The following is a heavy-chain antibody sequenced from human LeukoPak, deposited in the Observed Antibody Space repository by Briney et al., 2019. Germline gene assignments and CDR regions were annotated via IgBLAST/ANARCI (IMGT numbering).Heavy chain of an antibody. CDR2: IYPGDSDT. CDR3: ARLGRSSGDAYNYGFDY. J-gene: IGHJ4*02. V-gene: IGHV5-51*01. CDR1: GYSFTNYW. D-gene: IGHD5-24*01. Sequence: GESLKISCKGSGYSFTNYWIGWVRQMPGKGLEWMGIIYPGDSDTRYSPSFQGQVTISADESITTAYLQWSSLKASDTAMYYCARLGRSSGDAYNYGFDYWGQGTLVTVSS.